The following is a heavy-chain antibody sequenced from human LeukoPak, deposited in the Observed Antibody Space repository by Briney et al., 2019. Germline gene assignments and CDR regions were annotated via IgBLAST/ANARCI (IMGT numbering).Heavy chain of an antibody. CDR2: IKQDGSDN. CDR1: GFPFSSYW. Sequence: GGSLRLSCAASGFPFSSYWMTWVRQAPGKGLEWVANIKQDGSDNYYVDSVKGRFTISRDNAKNSLYLQMSSLRPEDTAVYYCARDPRSGCYGGLDFWGQGILVTVSS. D-gene: IGHD6-19*01. V-gene: IGHV3-7*01. J-gene: IGHJ4*02. CDR3: ARDPRSGCYGGLDF.